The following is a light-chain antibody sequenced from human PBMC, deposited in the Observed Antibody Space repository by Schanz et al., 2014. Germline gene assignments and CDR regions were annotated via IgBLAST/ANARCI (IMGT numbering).Light chain of an antibody. J-gene: IGLJ3*02. CDR3: ATWHSTLYAGV. V-gene: IGLV1-51*01. CDR1: SSNIGIDY. Sequence: QSVLTQPPSVSAAPGQKVTISCSGSSSNIGIDYLSWYQHLPGTAPKLLIYDNNKRPSGIPDRFSGSKFGTSATLGITGLQTGDEADYYCATWHSTLYAGVFGGGTKVTVL. CDR2: DNN.